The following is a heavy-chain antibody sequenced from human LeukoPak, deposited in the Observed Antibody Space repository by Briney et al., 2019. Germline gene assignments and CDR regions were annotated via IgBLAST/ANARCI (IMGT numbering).Heavy chain of an antibody. CDR2: INTYNGNT. J-gene: IGHJ4*02. D-gene: IGHD3-22*01. V-gene: IGHV1-18*01. CDR1: GYTFTNDG. Sequence: ASVKVSCKASGYTFTNDGISWVRQAPGQGGGWMGWINTYNGNTNYAQKLRGRVTMTTDTSTSTAYMELRSLRSDDTAVYYCARGLPPRMYYDISGYYSYYFDYWGQGTLVTVSS. CDR3: ARGLPPRMYYDISGYYSYYFDY.